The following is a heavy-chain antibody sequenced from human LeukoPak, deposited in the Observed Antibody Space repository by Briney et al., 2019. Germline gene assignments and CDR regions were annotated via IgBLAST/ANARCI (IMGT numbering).Heavy chain of an antibody. CDR3: ARDGFGSLDF. CDR2: FFYNGGI. J-gene: IGHJ4*02. D-gene: IGHD3-10*01. Sequence: SETLSLTCTVSGGSISSGVYYWSWIRQRPGKGLEWIGYFFYNGGIYYNPSLQSRLTISVDTSRNQFSLMLSSVTAADTAVYYCARDGFGSLDFWGQGTLVTVSS. CDR1: GGSISSGVYY. V-gene: IGHV4-31*03.